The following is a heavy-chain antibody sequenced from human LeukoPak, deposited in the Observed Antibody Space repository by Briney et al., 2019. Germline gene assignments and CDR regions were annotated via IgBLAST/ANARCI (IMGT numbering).Heavy chain of an antibody. V-gene: IGHV1-18*01. CDR1: GYTFTSYG. CDR3: ARVGLFGVVRTPWDDY. D-gene: IGHD3-16*01. Sequence: ASVKVSCKASGYTFTSYGISWVRQAPGQGLEWMGWISAYNGNTNYAQKLQGRVTMTTDTSTSTAYMELRSLRSDDTAVYYCARVGLFGVVRTPWDDYWGQGTLVTVSS. CDR2: ISAYNGNT. J-gene: IGHJ4*02.